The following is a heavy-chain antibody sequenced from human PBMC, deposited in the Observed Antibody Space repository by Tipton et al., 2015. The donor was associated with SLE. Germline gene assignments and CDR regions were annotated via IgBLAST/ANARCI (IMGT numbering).Heavy chain of an antibody. J-gene: IGHJ4*02. CDR2: IYHDGRT. D-gene: IGHD4-17*01. V-gene: IGHV4-38-2*01. CDR3: ARRYGDYDGFDY. CDR1: GNVISRGYF. Sequence: LRLSCGVSGNVISRGYFWGWIRQSPGKGLEWIGSIYHDGRTYYNPSLKSRVTISIDTSKNQFSLKLISVTAADTAVYYCARRYGDYDGFDYWGQGTLVTVSP.